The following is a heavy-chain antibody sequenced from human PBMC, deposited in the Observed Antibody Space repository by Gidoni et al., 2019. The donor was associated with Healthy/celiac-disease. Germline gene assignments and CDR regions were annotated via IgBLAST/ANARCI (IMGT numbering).Heavy chain of an antibody. CDR3: ARAPYSNYGYYYGMDV. V-gene: IGHV3-48*01. J-gene: IGHJ6*02. Sequence: EVQLVESGGGLVQPGGSLRLSCAASGFTFRRYSMNWVRQAPGKGLEWVSYISRSSSTIYYADSVKGRFTISRDNAKNSLYLQMNSLRAEDTAVYYCARAPYSNYGYYYGMDVWGQGTTVTVSS. D-gene: IGHD4-4*01. CDR2: ISRSSSTI. CDR1: GFTFRRYS.